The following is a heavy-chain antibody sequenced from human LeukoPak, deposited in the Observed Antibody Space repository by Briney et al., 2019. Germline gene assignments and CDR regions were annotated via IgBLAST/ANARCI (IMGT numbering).Heavy chain of an antibody. D-gene: IGHD6-19*01. CDR3: ARDQYSSGWWQREPFDP. J-gene: IGHJ5*02. Sequence: GSSVKVSCKASGGTFSSYAISWVRQAPGQGLEWMGRIIPIFGTANYAQKFQGRVTMTRDTSTSTVYMELSSLRSEDTAVYYCARDQYSSGWWQREPFDPWGQGTLVTVSS. CDR2: IIPIFGTA. CDR1: GGTFSSYA. V-gene: IGHV1-69*05.